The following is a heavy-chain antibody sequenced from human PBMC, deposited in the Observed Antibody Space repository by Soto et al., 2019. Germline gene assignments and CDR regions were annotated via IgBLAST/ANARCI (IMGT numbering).Heavy chain of an antibody. CDR2: INTDGSNT. CDR3: AREFCSGGNCYTYYFDP. D-gene: IGHD2-15*01. J-gene: IGHJ5*02. CDR1: GLTFNRYW. V-gene: IGHV3-74*01. Sequence: GGSLRLSCAASGLTFNRYWMHWVRHAPGKGLVWVSHINTDGSNTNYADSVKGRFTISRDNAKSTLFLQMNSLRDEDTAVYYCAREFCSGGNCYTYYFDPWGQGIPVTVS.